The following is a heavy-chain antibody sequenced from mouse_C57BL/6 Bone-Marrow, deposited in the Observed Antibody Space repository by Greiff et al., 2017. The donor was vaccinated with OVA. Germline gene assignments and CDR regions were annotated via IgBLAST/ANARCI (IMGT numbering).Heavy chain of an antibody. V-gene: IGHV1-74*01. Sequence: VKQRPGQGLEWIGRIHPSDSDTNYNQKFKGKATLTVDKSSSTAYMQLSSLTSEDSAVYYCAITEIFITTEWRYFDVWGTGTTVTVSS. CDR2: IHPSDSDT. CDR3: AITEIFITTEWRYFDV. D-gene: IGHD1-1*01. J-gene: IGHJ1*03.